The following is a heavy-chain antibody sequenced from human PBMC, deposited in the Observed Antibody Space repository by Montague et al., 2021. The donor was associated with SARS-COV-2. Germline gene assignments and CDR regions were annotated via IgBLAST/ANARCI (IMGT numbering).Heavy chain of an antibody. V-gene: IGHV3-74*01. Sequence: SLRLSCAASGFTSSSYWMYWVRQAPGKVLVWVSHISSDESRRRXXXSXXXRFTISRDNAKNTLYLQMNSLRAEDTAVSYCARDGEIVAVGYYFDSWGQGTLVTASS. D-gene: IGHD3-22*01. J-gene: IGHJ4*02. CDR2: ISSDESRR. CDR3: ARDGEIVAVGYYFDS. CDR1: GFTSSSYW.